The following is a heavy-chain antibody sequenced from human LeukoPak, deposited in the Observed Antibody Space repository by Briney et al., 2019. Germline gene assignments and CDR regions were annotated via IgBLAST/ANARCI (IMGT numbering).Heavy chain of an antibody. CDR1: GITFRNYW. CDR2: INQDSSEK. J-gene: IGHJ4*02. D-gene: IGHD2-15*01. Sequence: GGSLGLSCVASGITFRNYWMSWVRQAPGKGLEWVANINQDSSEKYYVDSVKGRFTISRDNAKNSLYLQLNTLRPEDTAVYYCVQGWRDNWGQGTLVTVSS. CDR3: VQGWRDN. V-gene: IGHV3-7*01.